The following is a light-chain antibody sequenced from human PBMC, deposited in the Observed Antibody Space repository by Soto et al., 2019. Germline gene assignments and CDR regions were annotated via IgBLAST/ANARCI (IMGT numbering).Light chain of an antibody. Sequence: EIVLTQSPGTLSLSPGERATLSCRASASLSTNSLAWYQQKPGQPPRLLIYAASTRHTDIPDRFTGSGSGTDFALTTSRLEPEDFAVYYCQQFDSSPWTFGQGTKVEIK. V-gene: IGKV3-20*01. CDR2: AAS. CDR1: ASLSTNS. CDR3: QQFDSSPWT. J-gene: IGKJ1*01.